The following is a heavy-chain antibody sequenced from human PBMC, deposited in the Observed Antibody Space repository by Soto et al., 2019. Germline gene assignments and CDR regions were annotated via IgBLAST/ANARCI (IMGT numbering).Heavy chain of an antibody. Sequence: GGSLRLSCAASGFTFSSYGMHWVRQAPGKGLEWVAVIWYDGSNKYYADSVKGRFTISRDNSKNTLYLQMNSLRAEDTAVYYCARSGYSSSWDHPNYYYYGMDVWGQGTTVTVSS. D-gene: IGHD6-13*01. V-gene: IGHV3-33*01. CDR1: GFTFSSYG. CDR2: IWYDGSNK. J-gene: IGHJ6*02. CDR3: ARSGYSSSWDHPNYYYYGMDV.